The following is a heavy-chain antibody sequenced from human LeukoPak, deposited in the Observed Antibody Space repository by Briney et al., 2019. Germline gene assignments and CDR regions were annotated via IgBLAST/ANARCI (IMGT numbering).Heavy chain of an antibody. Sequence: PSETLSLTCTVSGGSISSGGYYWSWIRQPPGKGLEWIGYIYYSGSTNYNPSLKSRVTISVDTSKNQFSLKLSSVTAADTAVYYCARDMFALGAFDIWGQGTMVTVSS. J-gene: IGHJ3*02. CDR2: IYYSGST. CDR1: GGSISSGGYY. CDR3: ARDMFALGAFDI. D-gene: IGHD3-10*02. V-gene: IGHV4-61*08.